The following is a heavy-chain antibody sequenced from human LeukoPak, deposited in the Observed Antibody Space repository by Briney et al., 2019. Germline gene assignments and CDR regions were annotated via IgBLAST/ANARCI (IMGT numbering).Heavy chain of an antibody. D-gene: IGHD2-15*01. J-gene: IGHJ5*02. Sequence: SVKVSCKASGGTFSSYAISWVRRAPGQGLEWMGGIIPIFGTANYAQKFQGRVTITADESTSTAYMELSSLRSEDTAVYYCARVGGGIHEPHDPWGQGTLVTVSS. V-gene: IGHV1-69*13. CDR1: GGTFSSYA. CDR2: IIPIFGTA. CDR3: ARVGGGIHEPHDP.